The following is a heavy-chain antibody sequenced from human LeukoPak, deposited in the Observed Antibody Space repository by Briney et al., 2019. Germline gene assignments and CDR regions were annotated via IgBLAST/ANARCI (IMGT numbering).Heavy chain of an antibody. CDR1: GGTFSSYA. V-gene: IGHV1-69*13. CDR2: IIPIVGTT. D-gene: IGHD3-22*01. CDR3: ARGGCYYDSSGYSHLPDY. J-gene: IGHJ4*02. Sequence: SVKVSCKASGGTFSSYAFSWVRQAPGQGLEWMGGIIPIVGTTNYAQMFQGRVTITADESTSTAYMELSSLRSEDTAVYYCARGGCYYDSSGYSHLPDYWGQGTLVTVSS.